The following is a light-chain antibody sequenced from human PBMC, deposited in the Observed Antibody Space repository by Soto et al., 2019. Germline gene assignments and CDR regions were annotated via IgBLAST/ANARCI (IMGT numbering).Light chain of an antibody. CDR1: SSDIGAYAY. CDR3: SSYTRTSSVI. Sequence: QSALTQPASVSGSPGQSIAISCTGTSSDIGAYAYVSWYQQHPGKVPKLIVFDVNYRPSGVSSRFSGSKSGNTASLTISGLQAEDEADYDCSSYTRTSSVIFGGGTKVTVL. CDR2: DVN. V-gene: IGLV2-14*03. J-gene: IGLJ2*01.